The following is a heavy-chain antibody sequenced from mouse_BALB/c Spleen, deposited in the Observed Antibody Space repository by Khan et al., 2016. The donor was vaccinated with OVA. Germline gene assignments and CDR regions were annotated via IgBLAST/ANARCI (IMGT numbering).Heavy chain of an antibody. D-gene: IGHD1-1*01. CDR3: ARTPGYYGSNYFDY. J-gene: IGHJ2*01. CDR2: ISSGGSYT. Sequence: EVELVESGGGLVKPGGSLKFSCAAAGFTFSNYGMSWVRQTPEKRLEWVATISSGGSYTYYPDSVKGRFTISRDNANNTLYLKMSSLRSEDTAMYCRARTPGYYGSNYFDYWGQGTTLTVSS. CDR1: GFTFSNYG. V-gene: IGHV5-9-3*01.